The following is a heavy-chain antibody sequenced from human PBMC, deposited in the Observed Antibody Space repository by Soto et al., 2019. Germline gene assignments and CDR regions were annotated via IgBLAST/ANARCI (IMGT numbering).Heavy chain of an antibody. CDR3: ARVMGVGYFDP. V-gene: IGHV3-21*01. CDR1: GFTFSSYS. J-gene: IGHJ5*02. Sequence: EVQLVESGGGLVKPGGSLRLSCAASGFTFSSYSMNWVRQAPGKGLEWVSSISSSSSYIYYADSVKGRFTISSDNAKNSLYLQMNSLRAEDTAVYYCARVMGVGYFDPWGQGTLVTVSS. D-gene: IGHD2-15*01. CDR2: ISSSSSYI.